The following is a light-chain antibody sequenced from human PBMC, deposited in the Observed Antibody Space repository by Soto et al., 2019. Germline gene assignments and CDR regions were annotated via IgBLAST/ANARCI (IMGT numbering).Light chain of an antibody. CDR2: DVS. CDR3: SSYTSNYV. Sequence: QSALTQPASVSGSPGQPITISCTGTSSDVGGYNYVSWYQQHPGKAPKLMIYDVSNRPSGVSNRFSGSKSGNTASLTISGLQAEDEAGYYCSSYTSNYVFGTGTKVTVL. J-gene: IGLJ1*01. CDR1: SSDVGGYNY. V-gene: IGLV2-14*01.